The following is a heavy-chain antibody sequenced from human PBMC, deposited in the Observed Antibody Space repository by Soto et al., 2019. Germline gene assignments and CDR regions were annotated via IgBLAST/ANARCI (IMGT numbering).Heavy chain of an antibody. D-gene: IGHD3-10*01. CDR3: ARDGHYYGSGKFGMDV. V-gene: IGHV3-33*01. J-gene: IGHJ6*02. CDR2: IWYDGSNK. CDR1: GFTFSSYG. Sequence: RLSCAASGFTFSSYGMHLVRQAPFKGLEWVAVIWYDGSNKYYADSVKGRFTISRDNSKNTLYLQMNSLRAEDTAVYYCARDGHYYGSGKFGMDVWGQGTTVTVSS.